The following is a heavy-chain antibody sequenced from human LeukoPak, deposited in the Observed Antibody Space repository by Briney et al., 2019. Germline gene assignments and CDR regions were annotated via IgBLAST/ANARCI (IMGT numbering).Heavy chain of an antibody. J-gene: IGHJ6*03. CDR1: GGTFSSYA. CDR2: IIPIFGTA. Sequence: GASVKVSCKASGGTFSSYAISWVRQAPGQGLEWMGGIIPIFGTANYAQKFQGRVTITTDESTSTAYMELSSLRSEDTAVYYCARDSYFLEWLPVPYYYYYYMDVWGKGTTVTVSS. CDR3: ARDSYFLEWLPVPYYYYYYMDV. D-gene: IGHD3-3*01. V-gene: IGHV1-69*05.